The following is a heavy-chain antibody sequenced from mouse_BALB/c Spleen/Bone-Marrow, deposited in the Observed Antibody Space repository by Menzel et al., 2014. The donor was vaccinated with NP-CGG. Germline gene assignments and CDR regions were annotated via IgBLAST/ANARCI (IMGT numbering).Heavy chain of an antibody. V-gene: IGHV1-31*01. CDR2: VNPYNGGT. CDR1: GYSFTGYY. D-gene: IGHD2-3*01. Sequence: EVQLQQSGPDLVKPGASVKISCKASGYSFTGYYMHWVKQSHGKSLEWIGRVNPYNGGTSYNQKFKDKAILTVDKSSSTASMELRSLTSEDSAVFYCARPIYDGYSAAMDYWGQGTSVTVSS. J-gene: IGHJ4*01. CDR3: ARPIYDGYSAAMDY.